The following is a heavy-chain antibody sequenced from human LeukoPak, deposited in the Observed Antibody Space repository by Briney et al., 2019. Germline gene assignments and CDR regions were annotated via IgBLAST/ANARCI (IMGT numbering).Heavy chain of an antibody. CDR1: GFTFSDYY. CDR3: VRDDDGDYDYYYYYGMDV. V-gene: IGHV3-11*01. D-gene: IGHD4-17*01. J-gene: IGHJ6*02. CDR2: ISSSGSTI. Sequence: PGGSLRLSCAASGFTFSDYYMSWIRQAPGKGLEWVSYISSSGSTIYYADSVKGRFTISRDNAKNSLYLQMNSLRAEDTAVYYCVRDDDGDYDYYYYYGMDVWGQGTTVTVSS.